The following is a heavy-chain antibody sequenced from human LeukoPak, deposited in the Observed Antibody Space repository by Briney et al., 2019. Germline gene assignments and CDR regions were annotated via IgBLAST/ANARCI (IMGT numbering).Heavy chain of an antibody. D-gene: IGHD6-19*01. Sequence: PSETLSLTCTVSGGSISSYYWTWIRQPPGKGLEWIGYIYYTGATSYDPSLKSRVTISVDTSKKQFSLKLTSVTAADTAVYYCARYGGSGWVIDNWGQGTLVTVSS. V-gene: IGHV4-59*08. CDR3: ARYGGSGWVIDN. CDR1: GGSISSYY. J-gene: IGHJ4*02. CDR2: IYYTGAT.